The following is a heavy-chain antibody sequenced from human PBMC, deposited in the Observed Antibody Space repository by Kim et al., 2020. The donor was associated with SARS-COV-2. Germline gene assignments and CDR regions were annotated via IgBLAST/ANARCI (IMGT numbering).Heavy chain of an antibody. CDR2: ISGSGGST. CDR1: GFTFSSYA. V-gene: IGHV3-23*01. J-gene: IGHJ4*02. CDR3: GGRCSSTSCYLDY. Sequence: GGSLRLSCAASGFTFSSYAMSWVRQAPGKGLEWVSAISGSGGSTYYADSVKGRFTISRDNSKNTLYLQMNSLRAEDTAVYYCGGRCSSTSCYLDYWGQGTLVTVSS. D-gene: IGHD2-2*01.